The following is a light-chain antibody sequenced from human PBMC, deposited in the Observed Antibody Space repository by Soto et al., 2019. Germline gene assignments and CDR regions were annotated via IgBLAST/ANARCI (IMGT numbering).Light chain of an antibody. V-gene: IGLV2-14*03. CDR2: DVS. CDR1: SSDVGGYNY. Sequence: QSVLTQPASVSGSPGQSITISCTGNSSDVGGYNYVSWHQQYPGKAPKVMIYDVSNRPSGVSNRFSGSKSGDTASLTISGLQAEDEADYYCSSYTRSSTLYVFGTGTKVTVL. CDR3: SSYTRSSTLYV. J-gene: IGLJ1*01.